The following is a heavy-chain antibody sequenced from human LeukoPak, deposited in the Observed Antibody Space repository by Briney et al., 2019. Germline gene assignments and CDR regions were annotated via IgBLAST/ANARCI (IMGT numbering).Heavy chain of an antibody. Sequence: SLKVSCKTSGYSFTGHYIQWVCQAPGQRLEWVWWIYLNRGDSGGTNNVLKFRGRVMMTRDTSISTASLEVTSLRSDDTAVYYCAREGFVGYDLKAFDYWGQGTLVTVSS. D-gene: IGHD5-12*01. CDR2: IYLNRGDSGGT. V-gene: IGHV1-2*02. J-gene: IGHJ4*02. CDR3: AREGFVGYDLKAFDY. CDR1: GYSFTGHY.